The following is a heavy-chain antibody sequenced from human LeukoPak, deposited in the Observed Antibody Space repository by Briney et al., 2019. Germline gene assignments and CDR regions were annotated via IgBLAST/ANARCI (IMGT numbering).Heavy chain of an antibody. V-gene: IGHV3-48*04. CDR3: ARVRTQTYCGGDCYPRAFDY. J-gene: IGHJ4*02. D-gene: IGHD2-21*02. Sequence: GSLRLSCEASGFTFTSYTFNWVRQAPGKGLEWISYISGSSITIYYADSVQGRFTISRDNAKNSLYLQMNSLRAEDSAVYYCARVRTQTYCGGDCYPRAFDYWGQGTLVTVAS. CDR1: GFTFTSYT. CDR2: ISGSSITI.